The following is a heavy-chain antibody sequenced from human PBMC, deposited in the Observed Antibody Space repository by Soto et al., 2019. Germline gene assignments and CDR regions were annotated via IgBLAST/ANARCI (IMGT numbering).Heavy chain of an antibody. CDR3: ARVVGDIVVVPAATSFDY. V-gene: IGHV3-48*01. D-gene: IGHD2-2*01. J-gene: IGHJ4*02. CDR2: ISSSSSTI. Sequence: LSLPCAASGFTFSSYSMNWVRQAPGKGLEWVSYISSSSSTIYYADSVKGRFPISRDNAKNSLYLQMNSLRAEDTAVYYCARVVGDIVVVPAATSFDYWGQGTLVTVSS. CDR1: GFTFSSYS.